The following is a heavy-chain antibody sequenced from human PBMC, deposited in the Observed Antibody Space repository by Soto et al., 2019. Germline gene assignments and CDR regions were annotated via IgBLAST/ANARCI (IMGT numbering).Heavy chain of an antibody. CDR3: DRSGWNSPYCSPGLDV. J-gene: IGHJ6*02. V-gene: IGHV1-18*01. CDR2: VSPYNGHT. CDR1: GYTFTAYG. D-gene: IGHD6-19*01. Sequence: QVHLVQSGAEVKKPGASVKVSCETSGYTFTAYGITGVRQAQGQGLELVGWVSPYNGHTKYAEKFEGRVTMTTDLSTGTASMELRSMKSDDTAVYYCDRSGWNSPYCSPGLDVWGQGTTVSVS.